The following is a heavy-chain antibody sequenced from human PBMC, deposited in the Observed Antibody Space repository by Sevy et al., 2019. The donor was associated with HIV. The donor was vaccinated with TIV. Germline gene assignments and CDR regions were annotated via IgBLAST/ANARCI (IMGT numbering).Heavy chain of an antibody. CDR3: LRGGGGY. V-gene: IGHV3-7*01. D-gene: IGHD5-12*01. J-gene: IGHJ4*02. Sequence: GGALRLSCEASGFTFSDYWMTWVCQAPGKGLEWVASINRDGSERYYIDSVKGRFIISKHNIKKSLFLKMNALRVEDTAVYYCLRGGGGYWGQEILVTVSS. CDR2: INRDGSER. CDR1: GFTFSDYW.